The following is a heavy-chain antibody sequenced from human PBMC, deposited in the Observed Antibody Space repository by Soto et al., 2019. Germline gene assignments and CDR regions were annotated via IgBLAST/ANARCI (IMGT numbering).Heavy chain of an antibody. CDR2: IYPGDSDT. CDR1: GYSFTSYW. Sequence: GESLKISCKGSGYSFTSYWIGWVRQMPGKGLEWMGIIYPGDSDTRYSPSFQGQVTISADKSISTAYLQWSSLKASDTAMYYCATVEQEAGNTFDYWGQGILVTVSS. J-gene: IGHJ4*02. D-gene: IGHD3-10*01. CDR3: ATVEQEAGNTFDY. V-gene: IGHV5-51*01.